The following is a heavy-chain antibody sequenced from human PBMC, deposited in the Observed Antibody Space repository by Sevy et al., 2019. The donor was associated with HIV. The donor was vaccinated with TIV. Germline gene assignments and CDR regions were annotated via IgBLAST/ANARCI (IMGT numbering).Heavy chain of an antibody. CDR2: IRSKANTYAT. Sequence: GGSLRLSCTASEFTFSDSAMHWVRQASGKGLEWVACIRSKANTYATVHGASVRSRFTISRDDSKNTTYLQMNSLKTEETDVYYCIPGYSLTLGNWGQGTMVTVSS. D-gene: IGHD6-25*01. J-gene: IGHJ4*02. CDR1: EFTFSDSA. V-gene: IGHV3-73*01. CDR3: IPGYSLTLGN.